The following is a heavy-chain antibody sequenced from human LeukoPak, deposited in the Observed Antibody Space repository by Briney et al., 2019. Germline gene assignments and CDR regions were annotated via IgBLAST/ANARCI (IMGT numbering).Heavy chain of an antibody. CDR1: GFAFTTYA. CDR3: ASREPAAI. Sequence: PGGSLRLSCAASGFAFTTYAMNWVRPVPGKGLAWVSSIDASSNLYYADSVKGRFTISRDNAKKSLYLQMTSLRAEDTAVYYCASREPAAIWGQGTLVTVSS. D-gene: IGHD2-2*01. CDR2: IDASSNL. V-gene: IGHV3-69-1*02. J-gene: IGHJ4*02.